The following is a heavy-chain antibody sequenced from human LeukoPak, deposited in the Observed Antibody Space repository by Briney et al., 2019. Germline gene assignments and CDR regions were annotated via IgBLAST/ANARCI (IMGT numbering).Heavy chain of an antibody. CDR2: ISASGRDT. CDR3: ARDLPDSGSYSPYFDY. D-gene: IGHD1-26*01. V-gene: IGHV3-11*06. Sequence: GGSLRLSCAASGFTFSDYYMSWIRQAPGKGLEWISYISASGRDTYYADSVKGRFTTSRDNAKNSLYLQMNSLRAEDTAVYYCARDLPDSGSYSPYFDYWGQGTLVTVSS. J-gene: IGHJ4*02. CDR1: GFTFSDYY.